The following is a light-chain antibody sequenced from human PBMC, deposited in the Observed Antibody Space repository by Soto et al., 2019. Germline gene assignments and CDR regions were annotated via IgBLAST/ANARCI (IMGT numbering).Light chain of an antibody. CDR1: QTLNNY. CDR2: GVS. V-gene: IGKV3-15*01. CDR3: QQHNGWPLT. Sequence: EIVMTQSPATLSVFPGETATLSCRASQTLNNYLAWYQQKPGQAPRLLIYGVSTRATGIPARFSGSGSGTEFTLAINNLQSEDSAVYYWQQHNGWPLTFGEGTKVEIK. J-gene: IGKJ4*01.